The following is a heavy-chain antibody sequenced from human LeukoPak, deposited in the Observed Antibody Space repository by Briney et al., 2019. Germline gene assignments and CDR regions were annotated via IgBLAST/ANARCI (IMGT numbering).Heavy chain of an antibody. V-gene: IGHV1-18*01. CDR1: GYTFTSYG. D-gene: IGHD6-19*01. CDR3: ARGLGQSWRAAIDY. CDR2: INAYNGNT. J-gene: IGHJ4*02. Sequence: ASVKVSCKASGYTFTSYGISWVRQAPGQGLEWIGWINAYNGNTNYAQKLQGRVTMTTDTSTSTAYMELRSLRSDDTAVYYCARGLGQSWRAAIDYWGQGTLVTVSS.